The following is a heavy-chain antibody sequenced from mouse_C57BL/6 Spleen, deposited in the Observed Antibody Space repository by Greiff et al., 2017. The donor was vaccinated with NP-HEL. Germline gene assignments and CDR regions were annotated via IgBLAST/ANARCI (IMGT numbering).Heavy chain of an antibody. CDR1: GYTFTDYY. J-gene: IGHJ3*01. V-gene: IGHV1-19*01. CDR2: INPYNGGT. CDR3: ASPYDYESSWFAY. D-gene: IGHD2-4*01. Sequence: EVQLQQSGPVLVKPGASVKMSCKASGYTFTDYYMNWVKQSHGKSLEWIGVINPYNGGTSYNQKFKGKATLTVDKSSSTAYMELNSLTSEDSAVYYCASPYDYESSWFAYWGQGTLVTVSA.